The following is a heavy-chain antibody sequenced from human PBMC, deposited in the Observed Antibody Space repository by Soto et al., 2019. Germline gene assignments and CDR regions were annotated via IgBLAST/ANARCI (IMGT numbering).Heavy chain of an antibody. CDR2: INPILSMS. V-gene: IGHV1-69*02. Sequence: QVQLVQSGAEVKRPGSSVKVSCKASGDTFTFYSINWVRQAPGLGLEWMGRINPILSMSNYAQRFQGRVTMTEDKSTSTGYMELSSLRSEDTAIYYCASSYGSGYRAFDYWGQGALFTVSS. CDR1: GDTFTFYS. CDR3: ASSYGSGYRAFDY. D-gene: IGHD3-10*01. J-gene: IGHJ4*02.